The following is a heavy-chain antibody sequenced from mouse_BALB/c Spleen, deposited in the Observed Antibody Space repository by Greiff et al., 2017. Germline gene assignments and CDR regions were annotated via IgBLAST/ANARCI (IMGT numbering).Heavy chain of an antibody. Sequence: DVKLQESGPGLVKPSQSLSLTCTVTGYSITSDYAWNWIRQFPGNKLEWMGYISYSGSTSYNPSLKSRISITRDTSKNQFFLQLNSVTTEDTATYYCARETGTFAMDYWGQGTSVTVSS. CDR2: ISYSGST. CDR3: ARETGTFAMDY. D-gene: IGHD4-1*01. V-gene: IGHV3-2*02. J-gene: IGHJ4*01. CDR1: GYSITSDYA.